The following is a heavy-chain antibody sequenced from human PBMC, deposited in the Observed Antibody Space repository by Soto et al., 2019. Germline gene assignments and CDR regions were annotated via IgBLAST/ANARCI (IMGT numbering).Heavy chain of an antibody. V-gene: IGHV4-4*02. D-gene: IGHD1-26*01. Sequence: QVQLQESGPGLVKPSGTLSLTCGVFGGSISNSNWWTWVRQPPGKGLEWIGEIYHSGRTNYNSSLMRRGTISLDKVNNQFSLKRTSVTAADTAVYYCAHRPIVGAAIWGQGTRVTVSS. CDR1: GGSISNSNW. J-gene: IGHJ4*02. CDR2: IYHSGRT. CDR3: AHRPIVGAAI.